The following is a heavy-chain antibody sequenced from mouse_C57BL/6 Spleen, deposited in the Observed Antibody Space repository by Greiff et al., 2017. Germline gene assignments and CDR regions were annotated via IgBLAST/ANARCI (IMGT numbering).Heavy chain of an antibody. J-gene: IGHJ4*01. CDR2: INPNYGTT. D-gene: IGHD2-1*01. V-gene: IGHV1-39*01. Sequence: EVQVVESGPELVKPGASVKISCKASGYSFTDYNMNWVKQSNGKSLEWIGVINPNYGTTSYNQKFKGKATLTVDQSSSTAYMQLNSLTSEDSAVYYCARPLYYGNYGGAMDYWGQGTSVTVSS. CDR3: ARPLYYGNYGGAMDY. CDR1: GYSFTDYN.